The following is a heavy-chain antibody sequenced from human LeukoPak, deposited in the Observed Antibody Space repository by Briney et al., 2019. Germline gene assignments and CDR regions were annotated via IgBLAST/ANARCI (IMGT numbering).Heavy chain of an antibody. Sequence: GGSLGLSCAASGFTFSNYAMRWVRQAPGKRLEWISSITGSGDGTYYADSVRGRFTISRDNSENTLFLQVNSLRAEDTAVYFCVKGFVHPTYYFDYWGQGTLVTVSS. V-gene: IGHV3-23*01. D-gene: IGHD3-10*01. CDR2: ITGSGDGT. CDR1: GFTFSNYA. J-gene: IGHJ4*02. CDR3: VKGFVHPTYYFDY.